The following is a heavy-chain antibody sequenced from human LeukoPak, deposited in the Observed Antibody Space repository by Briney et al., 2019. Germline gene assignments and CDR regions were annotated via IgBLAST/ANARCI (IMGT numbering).Heavy chain of an antibody. D-gene: IGHD3-9*01. CDR1: GDSISSGDYY. V-gene: IGHV4-61*02. CDR2: ISSSGST. J-gene: IGHJ5*02. CDR3: ARADWFGWFDP. Sequence: SETLSLTCTISGDSISSGDYYWSWIRQPAGKGLEWIGRISSSGSTNYNPSLKSRVTISVDTSKNQFSLKLSSVTAADTAVYYCARADWFGWFDPWGQGTLVTVSS.